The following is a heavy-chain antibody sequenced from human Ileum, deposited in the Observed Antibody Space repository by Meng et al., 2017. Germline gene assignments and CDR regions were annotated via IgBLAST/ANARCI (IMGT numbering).Heavy chain of an antibody. D-gene: IGHD3-10*01. J-gene: IGHJ4*02. CDR2: TYYNGSP. CDR3: ARERRHYYGSGSFDY. CDR1: GGSFSSDNYY. Sequence: QLRLQESGPGLVKPSQTLSLTCSVSGGSFSSDNYYWTWIRQTPGKGLEWIGLTYYNGSPFYNPSLRSRVTISVDTSKDQFSLKLTSVTAADTAVYYCARERRHYYGSGSFDYWGQGILVTVSS. V-gene: IGHV4-30-4*01.